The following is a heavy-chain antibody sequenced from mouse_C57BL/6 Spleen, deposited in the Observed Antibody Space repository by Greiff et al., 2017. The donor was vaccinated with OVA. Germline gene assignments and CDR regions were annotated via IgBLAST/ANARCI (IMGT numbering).Heavy chain of an antibody. CDR2: ILPGSGST. CDR3: ARWGPYYGSSPAWFAY. Sequence: VQVVESGAELMKPGASVKLSCKATGYTFTGYWIEWVKQRPGHGLEWIGEILPGSGSTNYNEKFKGKATFTADTSSNTAYMQLSSLTTEDSAIYYCARWGPYYGSSPAWFAYWGQGTLVTVSA. D-gene: IGHD1-1*01. CDR1: GYTFTGYW. J-gene: IGHJ3*01. V-gene: IGHV1-9*01.